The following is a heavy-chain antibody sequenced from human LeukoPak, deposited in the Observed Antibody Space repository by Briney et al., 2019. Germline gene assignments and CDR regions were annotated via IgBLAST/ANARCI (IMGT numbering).Heavy chain of an antibody. CDR2: ISSSSSTI. D-gene: IGHD3-22*01. Sequence: PGGSLRLSCAASGFTFSSYSMNWVRQAPGKGLEWVSYISSSSSTIYYADSVKGRFTISRDNAKNSLYLQMNSLRDEDTAVCYCARGAMIVVVNHFDYWGQGTLVTVSS. CDR3: ARGAMIVVVNHFDY. CDR1: GFTFSSYS. V-gene: IGHV3-48*02. J-gene: IGHJ4*02.